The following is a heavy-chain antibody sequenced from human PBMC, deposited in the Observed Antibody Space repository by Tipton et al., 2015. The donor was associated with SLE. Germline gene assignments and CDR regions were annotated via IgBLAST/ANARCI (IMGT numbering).Heavy chain of an antibody. V-gene: IGHV3-30*03. CDR1: GFPFRNFW. CDR2: ISYDGRNK. CDR3: ARDVVGATEGLDY. Sequence: SLRLSCAASGFPFRNFWMSWVRQAPGKGLEWVAVISYDGRNKYYADSVKGRFTISRDNSKNTLYLQMNSLRAEDTAVYYCARDVVGATEGLDYWGQGTLVTVSS. D-gene: IGHD1-26*01. J-gene: IGHJ4*02.